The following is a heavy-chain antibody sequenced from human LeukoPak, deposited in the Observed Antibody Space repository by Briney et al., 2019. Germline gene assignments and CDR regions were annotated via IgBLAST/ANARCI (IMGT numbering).Heavy chain of an antibody. CDR2: IYYSGST. V-gene: IGHV4-39*07. Sequence: SETLSLTCTVSGGSISSSSYYWGWIRQPPGKGLEWIGSIYYSGSTYYNPSLKSRVTISVDTSKNQFSLKLSSVTAADTAVYYCARDRPVTGKTGGAFDIWGQGTMVTVSS. CDR3: ARDRPVTGKTGGAFDI. D-gene: IGHD1-20*01. CDR1: GGSISSSSYY. J-gene: IGHJ3*02.